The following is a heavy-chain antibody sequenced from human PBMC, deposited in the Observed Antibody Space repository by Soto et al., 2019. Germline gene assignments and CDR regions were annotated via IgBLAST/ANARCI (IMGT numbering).Heavy chain of an antibody. Sequence: SETLSLTCTVSGGSLSSYYWSWIRQPPGKGLEWIGYIYYSGSTNYNPSLKSRVTISVDTSKNQFSLKLSSVTAADTAVYYCARDYGSGNYYYHGMDVWGQGTTVTVSS. D-gene: IGHD3-10*01. CDR3: ARDYGSGNYYYHGMDV. J-gene: IGHJ6*02. CDR2: IYYSGST. CDR1: GGSLSSYY. V-gene: IGHV4-59*01.